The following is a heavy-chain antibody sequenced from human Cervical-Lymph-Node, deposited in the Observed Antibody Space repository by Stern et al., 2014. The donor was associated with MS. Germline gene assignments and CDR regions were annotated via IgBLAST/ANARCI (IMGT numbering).Heavy chain of an antibody. CDR3: AHRPGVDWNYGSAFDF. Sequence: QVTLRESGPTLVKPTQTLTLTCTFSGFSLTTRGVDVGWVRQSTGKDLEGLGFSYWNAVQQHSPSLESRLSITRDASKNQEVLTMTNMDPVDTATYYCAHRPGVDWNYGSAFDFWGQGILVVVSS. CDR2: SYWNAVQ. CDR1: GFSLTTRGVD. D-gene: IGHD1-7*01. J-gene: IGHJ4*02. V-gene: IGHV2-5*01.